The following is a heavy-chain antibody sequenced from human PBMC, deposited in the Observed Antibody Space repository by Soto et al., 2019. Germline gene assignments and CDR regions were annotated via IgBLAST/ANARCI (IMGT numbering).Heavy chain of an antibody. CDR2: INHSGST. Sequence: PSETLSLTCAVYGGSFSGYYWSWIRQPPGKGLERIGEINHSGSTNYNPSLKSRVTISVETSKNQFSLKLSSVTAADTAVYYCARDRRITIFGVVMTRRNGFDYWGQGTLVTVSS. D-gene: IGHD3-3*01. CDR1: GGSFSGYY. J-gene: IGHJ4*02. V-gene: IGHV4-34*01. CDR3: ARDRRITIFGVVMTRRNGFDY.